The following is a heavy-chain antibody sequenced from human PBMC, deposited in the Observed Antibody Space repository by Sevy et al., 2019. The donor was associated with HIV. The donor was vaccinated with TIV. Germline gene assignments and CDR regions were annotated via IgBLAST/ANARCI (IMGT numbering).Heavy chain of an antibody. V-gene: IGHV3-30*02. CDR1: GFTFSSYG. J-gene: IGHJ4*02. D-gene: IGHD3-22*01. CDR2: IRYDGSNK. Sequence: GGSLRLSCAASGFTFSSYGMYWVRQAPGKGLEWVAFIRYDGSNKYYADSVKGRFTISRDNSKNTLYLQMNSLGAEDTAVYYCAKEHYYYDSSGYPDYWGQGTLVTVSS. CDR3: AKEHYYYDSSGYPDY.